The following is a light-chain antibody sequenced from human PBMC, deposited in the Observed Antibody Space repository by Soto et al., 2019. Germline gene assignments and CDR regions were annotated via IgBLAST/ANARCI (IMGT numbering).Light chain of an antibody. J-gene: IGLJ2*01. CDR3: AAWDDSLSGRGVV. CDR1: SSNIGSNY. Sequence: QSVLTQPPSASGTPGQMVTISCSGSSSNIGSNYVYWYQQLPGTAPKLLIYRNNQRPSGVPDRFSGSKSGTSASLAISGLRSEDEADYYCAAWDDSLSGRGVVFGGGTKVTVL. CDR2: RNN. V-gene: IGLV1-47*01.